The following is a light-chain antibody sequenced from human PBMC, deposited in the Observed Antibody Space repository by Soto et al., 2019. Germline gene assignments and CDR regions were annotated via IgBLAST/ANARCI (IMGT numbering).Light chain of an antibody. V-gene: IGKV1-39*01. CDR2: YAS. CDR1: QNINTY. CDR3: QQSYSTPYT. J-gene: IGKJ2*01. Sequence: DIQMTPSPSSLSASVGDRVTITCRTSQNINTYLNRYQQRPGEAPNLLISYASSLQSGVPSTFSGSGSGTAFTLTISSLQPEDFATYFCQQSYSTPYTFGQGTKVEIK.